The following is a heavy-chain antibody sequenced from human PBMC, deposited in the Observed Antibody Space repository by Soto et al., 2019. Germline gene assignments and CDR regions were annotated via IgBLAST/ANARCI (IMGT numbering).Heavy chain of an antibody. CDR3: AKARRIAAAGLFDY. CDR1: GFTFSSYA. D-gene: IGHD6-13*01. CDR2: ISGSGGST. V-gene: IGHV3-23*01. Sequence: GGSLRLCCAASGFTFSSYARSWVRQAPGKGLEWVSAISGSGGSTYYADSVKGRFTISRDNSKNTLYLQMNSLRAEDTAVYYCAKARRIAAAGLFDYWGQGTLVTVSS. J-gene: IGHJ4*02.